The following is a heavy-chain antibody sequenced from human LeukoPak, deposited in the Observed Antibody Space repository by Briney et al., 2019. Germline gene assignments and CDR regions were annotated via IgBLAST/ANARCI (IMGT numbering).Heavy chain of an antibody. J-gene: IGHJ4*02. Sequence: ASVKVSCKASGYTFTSYAMNWVRQAPGQGLEWMGWINTNTGNPTYAQGFTGRFVFSLDTSVSTAYLQISSLKAEDTAVYYCARGPGDYDILTGYLSLHFDYWGQGTLVTVSS. V-gene: IGHV7-4-1*02. CDR2: INTNTGNP. CDR1: GYTFTSYA. D-gene: IGHD3-9*01. CDR3: ARGPGDYDILTGYLSLHFDY.